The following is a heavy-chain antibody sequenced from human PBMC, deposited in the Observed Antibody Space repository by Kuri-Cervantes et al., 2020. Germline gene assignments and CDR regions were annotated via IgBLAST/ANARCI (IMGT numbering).Heavy chain of an antibody. D-gene: IGHD3-9*01. V-gene: IGHV4-39*01. CDR2: IYYSGST. J-gene: IGHJ4*02. Sequence: SETLSLTCTVSGGSISSSSYYWGWIRQPPGKGLEWIGSIYYSGSTYYNPSLKSRVTISVDTSKNQFSLKLSSVTAADTAVYYCARLVPLTVDYWGQGTLVTVSS. CDR3: ARLVPLTVDY. CDR1: GGSISSSSYY.